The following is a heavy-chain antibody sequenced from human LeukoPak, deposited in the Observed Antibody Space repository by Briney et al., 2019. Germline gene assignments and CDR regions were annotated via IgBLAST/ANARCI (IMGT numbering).Heavy chain of an antibody. J-gene: IGHJ4*02. Sequence: ESGPALVKPTQTLTLTCTFSGFSLSTSGMCVSWIRQPPGKALEWLALIYWDDDERYRPSLKSRLTITKDTSRNQVVLTMTNMDPVDTATYYCAHRPAMVTTKEFYYFDYWGQGTLVTVSS. CDR1: GFSLSTSGMC. CDR2: IYWDDDE. V-gene: IGHV2-5*08. D-gene: IGHD4-17*01. CDR3: AHRPAMVTTKEFYYFDY.